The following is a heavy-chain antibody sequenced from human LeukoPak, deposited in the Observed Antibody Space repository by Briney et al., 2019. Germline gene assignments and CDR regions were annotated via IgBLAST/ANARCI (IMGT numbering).Heavy chain of an antibody. V-gene: IGHV3-66*01. D-gene: IGHD6-13*01. J-gene: IGHJ4*02. CDR2: IYGGGST. CDR3: ARRYSSSWYMDY. CDR1: GFTVSNNY. Sequence: PGGSLRLSCAASGFTVSNNYMSWVRQAPGKGLEWVSVIYGGGSTYYADSVKGRFAISRDNSKNTLYLQMNTLRAEDTAVYYCARRYSSSWYMDYWGQGTLVTVSS.